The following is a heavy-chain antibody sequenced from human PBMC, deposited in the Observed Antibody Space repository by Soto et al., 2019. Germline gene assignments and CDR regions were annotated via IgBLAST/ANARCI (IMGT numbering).Heavy chain of an antibody. D-gene: IGHD6-19*01. J-gene: IGHJ5*02. V-gene: IGHV4-61*01. Sequence: QVQLQESGPGLVKPSETLSLTCTVSGGSVSSGSYYWSWIRQPPGKGLEWIGYIYYSGSTNYNPSLKGRVTIAVDTSKNQFALELSAVAAADTAVYYCASGEPGIAVAGPWGQGTLVTVSS. CDR3: ASGEPGIAVAGP. CDR1: GGSVSSGSYY. CDR2: IYYSGST.